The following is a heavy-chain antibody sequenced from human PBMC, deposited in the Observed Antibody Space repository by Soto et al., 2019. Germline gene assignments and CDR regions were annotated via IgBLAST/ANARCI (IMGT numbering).Heavy chain of an antibody. CDR3: ATENWFDP. Sequence: SVKVSCKASGLSFTSSAVRWVRQGRGQGLEWIGWIVVDSGDTSYAQRFQERVTITRDRSTSTVYMELSSLRSDDTAVYYCATENWFDPWGQGTLVTV. CDR1: GLSFTSSA. CDR2: IVVDSGDT. V-gene: IGHV1-58*01. J-gene: IGHJ5*02.